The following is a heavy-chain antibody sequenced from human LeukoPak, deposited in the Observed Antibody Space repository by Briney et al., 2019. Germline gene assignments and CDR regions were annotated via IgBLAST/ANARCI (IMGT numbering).Heavy chain of an antibody. D-gene: IGHD6-13*01. J-gene: IGHJ4*02. CDR2: ISSRGGTL. Sequence: GGSLRLSCAASGFTFSSYSMNWVRQAPGKGLEWVSSISSRGGTLYYTDSVKGRFTISRDNAKNSLYLQMNSLRAEDTAVYYCARVGALSSSWLLYWGQGTLVTVSS. V-gene: IGHV3-48*04. CDR3: ARVGALSSSWLLY. CDR1: GFTFSSYS.